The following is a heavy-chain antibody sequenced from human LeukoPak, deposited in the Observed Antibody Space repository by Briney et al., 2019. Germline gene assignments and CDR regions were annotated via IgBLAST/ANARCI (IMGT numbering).Heavy chain of an antibody. J-gene: IGHJ4*02. CDR1: GFTVSNYA. CDR3: AKNPLLAGTIYFDY. D-gene: IGHD6-19*01. Sequence: GGSLRLSCAASGFTVSNYAMSWVRQAPGKGLEWVSSISGGGDRINYADSVKGRFTISRDNSRNTLYLQMNNLGAEDTAVYYCAKNPLLAGTIYFDYWGQGTLVTVSS. CDR2: ISGGGDRI. V-gene: IGHV3-23*01.